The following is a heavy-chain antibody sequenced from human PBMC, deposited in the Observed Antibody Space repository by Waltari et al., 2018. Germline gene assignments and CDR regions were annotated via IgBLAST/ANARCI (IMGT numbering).Heavy chain of an antibody. D-gene: IGHD6-13*01. CDR2: IYYSGST. CDR3: ARDGYSSSWSTYWYFDL. V-gene: IGHV4-31*03. Sequence: QVQLQESGPGLVKPSQTLSLTCTVSGGSISSGGYYWSWIRQHPGKGLEWIGYIYYSGSTYYNPPRKSRVTISGDTSKNQFSLKLSSVTAADTAVYYCARDGYSSSWSTYWYFDLWGRGTLVTVSS. CDR1: GGSISSGGYY. J-gene: IGHJ2*01.